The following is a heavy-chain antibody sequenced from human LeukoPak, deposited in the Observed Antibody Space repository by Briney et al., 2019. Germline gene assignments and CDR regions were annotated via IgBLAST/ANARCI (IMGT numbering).Heavy chain of an antibody. V-gene: IGHV3-30*02. Sequence: GGSLRLSCAASGFTFSSYGMHWVRQAPGKELEWVAFIRYDGSNKYYADSVKGRFTISRDNSKNTLSLQMNSLRVEDTAVYYCANNFDYWGQGTLVTVSS. CDR3: ANNFDY. J-gene: IGHJ4*02. CDR2: IRYDGSNK. CDR1: GFTFSSYG.